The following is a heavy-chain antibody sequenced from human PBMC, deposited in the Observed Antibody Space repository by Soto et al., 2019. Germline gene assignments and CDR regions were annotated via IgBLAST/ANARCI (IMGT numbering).Heavy chain of an antibody. J-gene: IGHJ4*02. CDR1: GYTFNTFY. CDR3: ARAAYYYDSSGYYPGDY. CDR2: INPSGGST. V-gene: IGHV1-46*02. D-gene: IGHD3-22*01. Sequence: GASVKVSCKASGYTFNTFYIHWVRQAPGQGLEWMGIINPSGGSTTYAQKFQGRVTITRDTSASTAYMEVSSLRSEDTAVYYCARAAYYYDSSGYYPGDYWGQGSLVTVSS.